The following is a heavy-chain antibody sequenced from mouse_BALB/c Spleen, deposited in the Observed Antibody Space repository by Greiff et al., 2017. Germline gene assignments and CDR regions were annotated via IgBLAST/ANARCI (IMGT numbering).Heavy chain of an antibody. Sequence: QVQLKQPGAELVMPGASVKMSCKASGYTFTDYWMHWVKQRPGQGLEWIGAIDTSDSYTSYNQKFKGKATLTVDESSSTAYMQLSSLTSEDSAVYYCARWDSSGYVGAMDYWGQGTSVTVSS. D-gene: IGHD3-2*01. CDR1: GYTFTDYW. CDR2: IDTSDSYT. CDR3: ARWDSSGYVGAMDY. V-gene: IGHV1-69*01. J-gene: IGHJ4*01.